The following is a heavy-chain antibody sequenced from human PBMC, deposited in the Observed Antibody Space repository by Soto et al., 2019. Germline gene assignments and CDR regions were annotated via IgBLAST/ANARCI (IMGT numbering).Heavy chain of an antibody. D-gene: IGHD6-19*01. CDR2: IYWDDDK. V-gene: IGHV2-5*02. CDR3: AHRDIAVAGEPFDY. J-gene: IGHJ4*02. CDR1: GFSLSTSGVG. Sequence: QITLKESGPTLVKPTQTRTLTCTFSGFSLSTSGVGVGWIRQPPGKALEWLALIYWDDDKRYSPSLKSRLTITKDTSKNQVVLTMTNMDPVDTATYYCAHRDIAVAGEPFDYWGQGTLVTVSS.